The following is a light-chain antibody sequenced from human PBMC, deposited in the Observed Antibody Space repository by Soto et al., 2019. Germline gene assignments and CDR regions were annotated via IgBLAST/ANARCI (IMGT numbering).Light chain of an antibody. CDR3: SSYTSTNTLAV. V-gene: IGLV2-14*01. J-gene: IGLJ1*01. CDR1: SSDVGGYNY. CDR2: EVS. Sequence: QSALTQPASVSRSPGQSITISCTGTSSDVGGYNYVSWYQHHAGKAPKLIIYEVSNRPSGVSNRFSGSKSGDTASLTISGLQAEDEADYYCSSYTSTNTLAVFGTGTKLTVL.